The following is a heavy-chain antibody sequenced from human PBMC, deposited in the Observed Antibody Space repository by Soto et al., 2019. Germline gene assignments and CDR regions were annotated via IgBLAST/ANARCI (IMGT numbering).Heavy chain of an antibody. CDR2: IIPIFGTA. J-gene: IGHJ6*02. Sequence: SVNVSCQASVGTFSSYAISWVRQAPGQGLEWVGGIIPIFGTANYAQKFQGRVTITADKSTSTAYMELSSLRSEDTAVYYCARDLLTAAAGLDYYYYYGMDVWGQGTTVTVSS. V-gene: IGHV1-69*06. D-gene: IGHD6-13*01. CDR3: ARDLLTAAAGLDYYYYYGMDV. CDR1: VGTFSSYA.